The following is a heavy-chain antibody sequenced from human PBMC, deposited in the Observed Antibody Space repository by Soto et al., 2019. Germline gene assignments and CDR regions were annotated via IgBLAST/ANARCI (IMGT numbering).Heavy chain of an antibody. J-gene: IGHJ4*02. CDR1: GGSISSSSYY. D-gene: IGHD6-19*01. CDR2: IYYSGST. V-gene: IGHV4-39*01. Sequence: QLQLQESGPGLVKPSETLSLTCTVSGGSISSSSYYWGWIRQPPGKGLEWIGSIYYSGSTYYNPSLKSRVTISVDTSKNQFSLKLSSVTAADTAVYYCANSIAVAGIGDYWGQGTLVTVSS. CDR3: ANSIAVAGIGDY.